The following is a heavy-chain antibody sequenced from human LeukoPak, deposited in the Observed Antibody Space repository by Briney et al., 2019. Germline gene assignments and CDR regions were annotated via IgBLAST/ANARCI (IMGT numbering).Heavy chain of an antibody. CDR2: ISYDGSNK. V-gene: IGHV3-30-3*01. D-gene: IGHD3-10*01. Sequence: PGGSLRLSCAASGFTFSSYAMHWVRQAPGKGLEWVAVISYDGSNKYYADSVKGRFTISRDNSKNTLYLQMNSLRAEDTAVYYCAKDYGVYWGQGTLVTVSS. J-gene: IGHJ4*02. CDR1: GFTFSSYA. CDR3: AKDYGVY.